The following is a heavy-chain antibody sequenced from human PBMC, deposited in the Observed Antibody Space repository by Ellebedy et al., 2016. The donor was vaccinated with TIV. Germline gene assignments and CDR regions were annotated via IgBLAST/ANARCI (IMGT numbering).Heavy chain of an antibody. J-gene: IGHJ4*02. V-gene: IGHV3-23*01. Sequence: GESLKISCAASGFTVSGTYMNWVRQAPGKGLEWVSTIGGSGVSTDYADSVKGRFTISRDYSKNTLYLQMNSLRAEDTAVFYCAKNRGWDSSSWLDQWGQGTLVTVSS. CDR3: AKNRGWDSSSWLDQ. CDR1: GFTVSGTY. CDR2: IGGSGVST. D-gene: IGHD6-13*01.